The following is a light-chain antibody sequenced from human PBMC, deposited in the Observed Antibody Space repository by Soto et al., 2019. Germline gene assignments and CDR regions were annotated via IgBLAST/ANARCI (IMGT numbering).Light chain of an antibody. CDR1: QSVSSSY. CDR3: QQYGTSPEWT. Sequence: EIVLSQSPGTLSLSLGERATLSCRASQSVSSSYLAWYQQKPGQAPRLLIYGASSRASGIPDRLSGSGSGTDFTLNISRLEPEDFGVYYCQQYGTSPEWTFGQGTKVDIK. V-gene: IGKV3-20*01. CDR2: GAS. J-gene: IGKJ1*01.